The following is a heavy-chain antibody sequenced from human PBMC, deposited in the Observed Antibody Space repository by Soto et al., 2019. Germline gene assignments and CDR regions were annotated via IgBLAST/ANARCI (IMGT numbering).Heavy chain of an antibody. D-gene: IGHD5-12*01. V-gene: IGHV1-46*03. CDR1: GYTFTSYY. Sequence: QVQLVQSGAEVKKPGASVKVSCKASGYTFTSYYMHWVRQAPGQGLEWMGIINPSGGSTSYAQKFQGRVTMTRDTPTSTVYMELSSLRSEDTAVYYCARGVANIVATMDAFDIWGQGTMVTVSS. CDR3: ARGVANIVATMDAFDI. J-gene: IGHJ3*02. CDR2: INPSGGST.